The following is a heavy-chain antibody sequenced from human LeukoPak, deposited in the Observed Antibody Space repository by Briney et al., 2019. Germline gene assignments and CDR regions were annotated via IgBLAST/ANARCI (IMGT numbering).Heavy chain of an antibody. D-gene: IGHD2-21*02. Sequence: ASVKVSCKASGYTFTGYSIHWERQAPGQGLEWMGCINPNSGDTNYPQKFQDRVTLSRDTSISTAYMELTDLRSDDTAMYYCARPNGDYYNWFDPWGQGTLVTVSS. V-gene: IGHV1-2*02. CDR3: ARPNGDYYNWFDP. J-gene: IGHJ5*02. CDR2: INPNSGDT. CDR1: GYTFTGYS.